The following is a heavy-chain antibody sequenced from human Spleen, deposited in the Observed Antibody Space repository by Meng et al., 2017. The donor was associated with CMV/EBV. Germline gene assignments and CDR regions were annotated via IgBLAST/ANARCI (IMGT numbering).Heavy chain of an antibody. J-gene: IGHJ6*02. V-gene: IGHV3-74*01. CDR3: GREMVRAYSVDN. Sequence: AASGFTFSTYWMQWVRQAPGKGLVWVSRINMDGSSTSYADVVKGRFTISRDNAKNTLYLEMNSLRAEDTAVYYCGREMVRAYSVDNWGQGTTVTVSS. D-gene: IGHD3-10*01. CDR2: INMDGSST. CDR1: GFTFSTYW.